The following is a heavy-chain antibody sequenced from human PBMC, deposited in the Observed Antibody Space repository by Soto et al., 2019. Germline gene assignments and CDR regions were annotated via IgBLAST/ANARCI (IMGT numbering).Heavy chain of an antibody. Sequence: SETLSLTCTVSGGSISSSSYYWGWIRQPPGQGLEWLGTIYSLGNTYYNPSLKSRVTISVDKSKSQFSLKLSSVTAADTAVYYCARSYRRYCSGGSCYSYYYYYMDVWGKGTTVTVSS. CDR2: IYSLGNT. CDR1: GGSISSSSYY. D-gene: IGHD2-15*01. CDR3: ARSYRRYCSGGSCYSYYYYYMDV. V-gene: IGHV4-39*07. J-gene: IGHJ6*03.